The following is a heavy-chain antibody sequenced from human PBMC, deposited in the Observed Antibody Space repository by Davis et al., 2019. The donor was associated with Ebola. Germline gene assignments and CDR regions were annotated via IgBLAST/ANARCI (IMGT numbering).Heavy chain of an antibody. V-gene: IGHV3-9*01. CDR2: ISWNSGSI. CDR3: ARDMVLRFLEWLPSKGYGMDV. J-gene: IGHJ6*02. D-gene: IGHD3-3*01. CDR1: GFTFDDYA. Sequence: PGGSLRLSCAASGFTFDDYAMHWVRQAPGKGLEWVSGISWNSGSIGYADSVKGRFTISRDNAKNSLYLQMNSLRAEDTAVYYCARDMVLRFLEWLPSKGYGMDVWGQGTTVTVSS.